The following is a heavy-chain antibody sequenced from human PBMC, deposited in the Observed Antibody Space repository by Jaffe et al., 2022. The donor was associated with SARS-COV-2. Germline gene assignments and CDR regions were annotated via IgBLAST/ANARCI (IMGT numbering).Heavy chain of an antibody. CDR2: MQTSGST. Sequence: QVQLQESGPGLVKPSETLSLTCTVSGDSIGSGSYYWSWIRLPAGKGLEWIGYMQTSGSTDYNPSLKSRVTISMDTSKNQFSLKLRSVTAADTAVYYCARDRVEGNNDYDYDWGQGTLVTVSS. D-gene: IGHD5-12*01. V-gene: IGHV4-61*02. CDR1: GDSIGSGSYY. CDR3: ARDRVEGNNDYDYD. J-gene: IGHJ4*02.